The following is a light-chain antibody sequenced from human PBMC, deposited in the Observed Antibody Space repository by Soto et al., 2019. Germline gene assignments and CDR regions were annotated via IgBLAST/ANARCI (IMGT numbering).Light chain of an antibody. Sequence: QSALTQPASVSGSPGQSITISCSGTTNDLGGYNYVSWYQHHPGKVPKVIIYEVRNRPSGVSNRFSGSKSGNTASLTISGLQAEDEADYYCCSYTISATLVFGGGTKLTVL. V-gene: IGLV2-14*01. J-gene: IGLJ3*02. CDR3: CSYTISATLV. CDR1: TNDLGGYNY. CDR2: EVR.